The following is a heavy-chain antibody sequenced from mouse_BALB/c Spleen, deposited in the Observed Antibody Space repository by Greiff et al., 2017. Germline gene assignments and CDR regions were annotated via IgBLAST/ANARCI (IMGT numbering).Heavy chain of an antibody. CDR3: ARGATKAGY. D-gene: IGHD3-1*01. V-gene: IGHV3-2*02. Sequence: EVKLLESGPGLVKPSQSLSLTCTVTGYSITSDYAWNWIRQFPGNKLEWMGYISYSGSTSYNPSLKSRISITRDTSKNQFFLQLNSVTTEDTATYYCARGATKAGYWGQGTTLTVSS. CDR2: ISYSGST. CDR1: GYSITSDYA. J-gene: IGHJ2*01.